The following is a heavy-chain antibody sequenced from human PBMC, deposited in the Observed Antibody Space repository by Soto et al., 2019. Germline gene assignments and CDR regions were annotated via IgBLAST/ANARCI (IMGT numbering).Heavy chain of an antibody. CDR1: GGTFSSYA. Sequence: QVQLVQSGAEVKKPGSSVKVSCKASGGTFSSYAISWVRQAPGQGLEWMGGIIPIFGTGNYAQKFQGRVTITADESTSTAYMELSSLRSEDTAVYYCAREDYYGSGSYYWFDPWGQGTLVTVSS. CDR2: IIPIFGTG. CDR3: AREDYYGSGSYYWFDP. V-gene: IGHV1-69*01. D-gene: IGHD3-10*01. J-gene: IGHJ5*02.